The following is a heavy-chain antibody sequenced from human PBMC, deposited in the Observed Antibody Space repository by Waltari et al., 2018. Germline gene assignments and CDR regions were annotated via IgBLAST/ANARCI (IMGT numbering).Heavy chain of an antibody. Sequence: QVQLVQSGAEVKKPGASVKVYCKAYGYTFTGCYMHWVRQAPGQGLEWMGRINPNSGGTNYAQKFQGMVTMTRDTSISTAYMDLSRLRSDDTAVYYCARGQVTWYSSGWYFNGIDVWGQGTTVTVSS. CDR2: INPNSGGT. CDR1: GYTFTGCY. J-gene: IGHJ6*02. V-gene: IGHV1-2*06. D-gene: IGHD6-19*01. CDR3: ARGQVTWYSSGWYFNGIDV.